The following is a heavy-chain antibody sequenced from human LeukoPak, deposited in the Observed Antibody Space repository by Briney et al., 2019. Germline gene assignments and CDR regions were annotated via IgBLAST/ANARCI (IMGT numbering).Heavy chain of an antibody. V-gene: IGHV3-21*01. CDR3: ARDHAPYGSGSYYPDY. J-gene: IGHJ4*02. CDR1: GFTFSSYS. Sequence: GGSLGLSCAASGFTFSSYSMNWVRQAPGKGLEWVSSISSSSSYIYYADSVKGRFTISRDNAKNSLYLQMNSLRAEDTAVYYCARDHAPYGSGSYYPDYWGQGTLVTVSS. CDR2: ISSSSSYI. D-gene: IGHD3-10*01.